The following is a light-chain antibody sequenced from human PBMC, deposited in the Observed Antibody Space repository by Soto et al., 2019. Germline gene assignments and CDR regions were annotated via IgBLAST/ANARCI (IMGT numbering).Light chain of an antibody. CDR3: CSYVGSYTYV. J-gene: IGLJ1*01. V-gene: IGLV2-11*01. CDR1: SSDVGGYNY. CDR2: DVS. Sequence: QSALTQPRSVSGSPGQSVTISCTGTSSDVGGYNYVTWYQQHPGKAPKLMIYDVSKRPPGVPDRFSGSKSGNTAPLTISGLQAEDEADYYCCSYVGSYTYVFGSGTKLTVL.